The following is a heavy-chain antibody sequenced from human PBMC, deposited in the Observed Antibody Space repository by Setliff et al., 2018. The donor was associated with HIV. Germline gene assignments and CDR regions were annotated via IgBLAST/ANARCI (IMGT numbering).Heavy chain of an antibody. CDR3: ARGSFISAKTNSPLDP. V-gene: IGHV1-24*01. D-gene: IGHD1-20*01. CDR1: GYTLTEVS. CDR2: FDPQDGET. J-gene: IGHJ5*02. Sequence: GASVKVSCKVSGYTLTEVSMHWVRQAPKKGLEWMGYFDPQDGETVHAQKFQGRVTLTEDASTDTAYMDLSRLGSDDTAVYYCARGSFISAKTNSPLDPWGQGTVVTVSS.